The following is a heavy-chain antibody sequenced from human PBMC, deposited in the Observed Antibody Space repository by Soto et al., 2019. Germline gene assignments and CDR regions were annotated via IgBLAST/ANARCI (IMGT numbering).Heavy chain of an antibody. J-gene: IGHJ6*02. D-gene: IGHD5-18*01. Sequence: ASVKVSCKASGYTFTSYGISWVRQAPGQGLEWMGWISAYNGNTNYAQKLQGRVTMTTDTSTSTAYMELRSLRSDDTAVYYCAADLKYSYGRRRFYYYYGMDVWGQGTTVTVSS. CDR2: ISAYNGNT. CDR3: AADLKYSYGRRRFYYYYGMDV. CDR1: GYTFTSYG. V-gene: IGHV1-18*01.